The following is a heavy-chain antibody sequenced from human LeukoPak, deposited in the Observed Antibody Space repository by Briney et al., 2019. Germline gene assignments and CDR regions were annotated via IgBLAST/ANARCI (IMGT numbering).Heavy chain of an antibody. V-gene: IGHV4-39*07. J-gene: IGHJ2*01. D-gene: IGHD3-10*01. Sequence: SETLSLTCTVSGGSISSSSYYWGWIRQPPGKGLEWIGSIYYSGSTYYNPSLKSRVTISVDTSKNQFSLKLSSVTAADTAVYYCARLDGSGSYYKPLDLWGRGTLVTVSS. CDR1: GGSISSSSYY. CDR3: ARLDGSGSYYKPLDL. CDR2: IYYSGST.